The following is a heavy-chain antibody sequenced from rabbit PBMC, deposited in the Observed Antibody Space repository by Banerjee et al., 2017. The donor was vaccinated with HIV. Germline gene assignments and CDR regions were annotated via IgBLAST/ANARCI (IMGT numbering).Heavy chain of an antibody. J-gene: IGHJ4*01. Sequence: QEQLVESGGGLVQPEGSLTLTCTASGFSFSSSYYMCWVRQAPGKGLEWIACIYAGSSGSTYYASWANGRFTISRSTSLNTVDLKMTSLTAADTATYFCARGPAYAGYGYPFNLWGPGTLVTVS. CDR1: GFSFSSSYY. CDR2: IYAGSSGST. V-gene: IGHV1S45*01. D-gene: IGHD7-1*01. CDR3: ARGPAYAGYGYPFNL.